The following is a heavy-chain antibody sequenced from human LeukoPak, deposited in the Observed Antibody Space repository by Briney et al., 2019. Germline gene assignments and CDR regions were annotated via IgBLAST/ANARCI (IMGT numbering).Heavy chain of an antibody. CDR3: ARAAYSSTWYSRYFDL. CDR2: IGTAGEI. Sequence: GSLDLSCAASGFPFKSYDMHGGRQAKGKGLEGVSGIGTAGEIYYPGSVKGRFTISRENAKNSLYLQMNSLRAGDTAVYYCARAAYSSTWYSRYFDLWGRGTLVTVSS. CDR1: GFPFKSYD. D-gene: IGHD6-13*01. V-gene: IGHV3-13*01. J-gene: IGHJ2*01.